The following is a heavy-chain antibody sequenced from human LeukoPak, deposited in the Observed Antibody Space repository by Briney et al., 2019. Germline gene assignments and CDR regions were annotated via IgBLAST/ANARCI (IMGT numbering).Heavy chain of an antibody. Sequence: ASVKVSCKASGYTFTSYYMHWVRQAPGQGLEWMGIINPSGGSTSYAQTFQGRVTMTRDTSTSTVYMELSSLRSEDTAVYYCAREGSPIWDTAMADNWFDPWGQGTLVTVSS. J-gene: IGHJ5*02. D-gene: IGHD5-18*01. CDR1: GYTFTSYY. CDR2: INPSGGST. CDR3: AREGSPIWDTAMADNWFDP. V-gene: IGHV1-46*01.